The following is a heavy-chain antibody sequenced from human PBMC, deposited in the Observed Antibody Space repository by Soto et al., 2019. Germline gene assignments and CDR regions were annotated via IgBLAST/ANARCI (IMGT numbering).Heavy chain of an antibody. CDR1: GFTFTRYS. CDR3: ARESEDRTSNFDY. CDR2: ISSTTNYI. Sequence: EVQLVESGGGLVKPGGSLRLSCAASGFTFTRYSMNWVRQAPGKWLEWVSSISSTTNYIYYGDSMKGRFTIARDNAKNSLYLDMNSLRAEDTAVYYCARESEDRTSNFDYWGQGTLVTVSS. J-gene: IGHJ4*02. V-gene: IGHV3-21*06.